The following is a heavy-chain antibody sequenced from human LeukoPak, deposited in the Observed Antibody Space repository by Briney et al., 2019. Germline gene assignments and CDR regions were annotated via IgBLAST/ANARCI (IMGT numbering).Heavy chain of an antibody. CDR2: IYYSGST. CDR1: GGSISSYY. V-gene: IGHV4-59*01. Sequence: SETLSLTCTVSGGSISSYYWSWIRQPPGKGLEWIGYIYYSGSTNYNPPLKSRVTISVDTSKNQFSLKLSSVTAADTAVYYCARQTLRFLEWSPFDYWGQGTLVTVSS. CDR3: ARQTLRFLEWSPFDY. J-gene: IGHJ4*02. D-gene: IGHD3-3*01.